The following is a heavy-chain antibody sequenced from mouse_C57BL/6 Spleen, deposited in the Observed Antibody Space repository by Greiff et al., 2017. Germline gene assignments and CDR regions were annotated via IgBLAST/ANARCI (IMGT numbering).Heavy chain of an antibody. D-gene: IGHD2-5*01. CDR1: GYTFTDYY. Sequence: EVQLQQSGPELVKPGASVKISCKASGYTFTDYYMNWVKQSHGKSLEWIGDINPNNGGTSYNQKFKGKATLTVDKSSSTAYMELRSLTSEDSAVYYCAPYSNYGDAMDYWGQGTSVTVSS. J-gene: IGHJ4*01. CDR3: APYSNYGDAMDY. V-gene: IGHV1-26*01. CDR2: INPNNGGT.